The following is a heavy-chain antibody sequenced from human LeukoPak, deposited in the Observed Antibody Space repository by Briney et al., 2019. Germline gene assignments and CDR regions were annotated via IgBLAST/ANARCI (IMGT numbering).Heavy chain of an antibody. V-gene: IGHV3-20*04. CDR3: ARDGGSGAMIVAWFDP. D-gene: IGHD3-22*01. J-gene: IGHJ5*02. CDR1: GFTFDDYG. CDR2: INWNGGST. Sequence: PGGSLRLSCAASGFTFDDYGMSWVRQAPGKGLEWVSGINWNGGSTGYADSVKGRFTISRDNAKNSLYLQMNSLRAEDTAVYYCARDGGSGAMIVAWFDPWGQGTLVTVSS.